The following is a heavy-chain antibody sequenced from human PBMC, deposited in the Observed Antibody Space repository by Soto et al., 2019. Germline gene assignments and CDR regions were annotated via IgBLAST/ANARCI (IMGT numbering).Heavy chain of an antibody. CDR2: INPSGGST. CDR3: AKDLYPYDILTGWRY. J-gene: IGHJ4*02. D-gene: IGHD3-9*01. CDR1: GYTFTSYY. V-gene: IGHV1-46*01. Sequence: ASVKVSCKASGYTFTSYYMHWVRQAPGQGLESMGIINPSGGSTSYAQKFQGRVTMTRDTSTSTVYMELSSLRAEDTAVYYCAKDLYPYDILTGWRYWGQGTLVTVSS.